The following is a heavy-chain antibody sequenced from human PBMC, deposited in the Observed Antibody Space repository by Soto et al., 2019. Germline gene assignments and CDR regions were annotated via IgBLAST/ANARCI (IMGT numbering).Heavy chain of an antibody. CDR1: GGSVTNSSYH. J-gene: IGHJ4*01. CDR3: FGVSAATLDY. D-gene: IGHD3-16*01. V-gene: IGHV4-39*02. Sequence: PSETLSLTCKVSGGSVTNSSYHWGWIRQTPGKQLEWVATLYYRGTTDYNSALRSRATMSVDTSKDHFSLTLSFVTVADTAVYFCFGVSAATLDYWGHGPPGTVSS. CDR2: LYYRGTT.